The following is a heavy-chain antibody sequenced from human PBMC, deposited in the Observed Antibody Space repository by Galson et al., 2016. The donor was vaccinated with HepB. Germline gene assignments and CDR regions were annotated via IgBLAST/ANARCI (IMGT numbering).Heavy chain of an antibody. J-gene: IGHJ4*02. CDR1: GGSISSGTFY. D-gene: IGHD4-17*01. CDR3: ARDTTALDY. Sequence: TLSLTCTVSGGSISSGTFYWSWIRQPAGKGLQWIARISASGDTMYNPSLKSRVTMSVDTSKNQFSLRLTSVTAADSALYYCARDTTALDYWGQGTLVTVSS. V-gene: IGHV4-61*02. CDR2: ISASGDT.